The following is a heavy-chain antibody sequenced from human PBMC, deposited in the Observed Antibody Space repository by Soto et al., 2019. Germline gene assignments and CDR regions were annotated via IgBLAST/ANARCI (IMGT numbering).Heavy chain of an antibody. V-gene: IGHV1-69*13. CDR1: GGTFSSYA. D-gene: IGHD3-22*01. CDR2: IIPIFGTA. Sequence: SVKVSCKASGGTFSSYAISWVRQAPGQGLEWMGGIIPIFGTANYAQKFQGRVTITADESTSTAYMELSSLRSEDTAVYYCARDLNRPYYYDSSGTSSWGQGTLVTVSS. CDR3: ARDLNRPYYYDSSGTSS. J-gene: IGHJ4*02.